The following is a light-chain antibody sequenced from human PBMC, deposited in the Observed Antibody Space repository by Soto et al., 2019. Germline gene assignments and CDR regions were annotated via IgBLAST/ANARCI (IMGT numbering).Light chain of an antibody. CDR1: QGISRF. CDR3: QQTDHFPHT. V-gene: IGKV1-9*01. J-gene: IGKJ2*01. CDR2: DSS. Sequence: DIQLTQSPSFLSASVGDRVTIACRASQGISRFLVWYQQKPGKAPNLLVYDSSNLQSGVPSRFSGSGSGTDFSLTISSLQPEDFATYYCQQTDHFPHTFGQGTKLEIK.